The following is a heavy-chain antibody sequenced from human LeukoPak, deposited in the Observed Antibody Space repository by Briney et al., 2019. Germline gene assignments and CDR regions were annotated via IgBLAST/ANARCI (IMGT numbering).Heavy chain of an antibody. V-gene: IGHV3-33*08. J-gene: IGHJ4*02. CDR1: EFTFSSYA. CDR3: AGSWLLKYYFDY. CDR2: IWYDGSNK. D-gene: IGHD3-22*01. Sequence: GGSLRLSCAASEFTFSSYAMSWVRQAPGKGLEWVAVIWYDGSNKYYADSVKGRFTISRDNSKNTLYLQMNSLRAEDTAVYYCAGSWLLKYYFDYWGQGTLVTVSS.